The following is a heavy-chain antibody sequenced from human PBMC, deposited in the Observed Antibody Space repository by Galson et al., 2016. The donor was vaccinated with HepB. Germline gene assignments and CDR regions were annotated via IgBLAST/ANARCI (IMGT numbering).Heavy chain of an antibody. J-gene: IGHJ4*02. D-gene: IGHD5-12*01. CDR3: ARAPKSGYDVTYFDY. Sequence: SLRLSCAASGFTFSRYSMNWVRQAPGKGLEWVSYISSSSSIHYADSVKGRFTISRDNAKNSLYLQMISLRDEDTAVYYCARAPKSGYDVTYFDYWGQGTLVTVSS. CDR2: ISSSSSI. V-gene: IGHV3-48*02. CDR1: GFTFSRYS.